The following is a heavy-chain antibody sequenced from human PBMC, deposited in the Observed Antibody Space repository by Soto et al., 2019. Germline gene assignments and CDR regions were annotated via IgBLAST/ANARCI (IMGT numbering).Heavy chain of an antibody. CDR1: GYTFTSYG. CDR3: ARSWVTGKGGMDV. CDR2: INGYTGNT. D-gene: IGHD3-16*01. J-gene: IGHJ6*02. Sequence: QVQLVQSGGEVKKPGASVKVSCKASGYTFTSYGFSWVRQAPGQGLEWMGWINGYTGNTHYAQKFQGRVIMTIDTSTSTAYMELWTLISDDTAVYYCARSWVTGKGGMDVWGQGTTVTVSS. V-gene: IGHV1-18*01.